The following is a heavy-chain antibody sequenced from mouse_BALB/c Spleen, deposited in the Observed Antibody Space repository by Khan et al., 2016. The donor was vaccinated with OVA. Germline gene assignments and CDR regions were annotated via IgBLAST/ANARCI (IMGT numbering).Heavy chain of an antibody. CDR2: IDPPNGHT. J-gene: IGHJ2*01. Sequence: GQLLPSLPVLVTSCATVKLSFTASGLNIKDTYMHWLKQWPEQGLEWIGRIDPPNGHTKYDPKFPGKAPITADTSSNTAYLQLSRRKSEETAVYYWARMDRKWGKGTTVTVSS. CDR1: GLNIKDTY. D-gene: IGHD3-3*01. V-gene: IGHV14-3*02. CDR3: ARMDRK.